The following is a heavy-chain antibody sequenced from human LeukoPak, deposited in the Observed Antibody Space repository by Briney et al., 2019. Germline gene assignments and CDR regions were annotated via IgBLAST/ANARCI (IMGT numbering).Heavy chain of an antibody. V-gene: IGHV3-33*01. D-gene: IGHD3-9*01. CDR1: GFTFSSYG. CDR2: IWNDGSHK. CDR3: ARTTYDILTGYYLDY. J-gene: IGHJ4*02. Sequence: GGSLRLSCAASGFTFSSYGMHWVRQAPGRGLEWVAVIWNDGSHKYYADSVKGRFTISRDNSKNTLYLQMDSLRAEDTAVYYCARTTYDILTGYYLDYWGQGTLVTVSS.